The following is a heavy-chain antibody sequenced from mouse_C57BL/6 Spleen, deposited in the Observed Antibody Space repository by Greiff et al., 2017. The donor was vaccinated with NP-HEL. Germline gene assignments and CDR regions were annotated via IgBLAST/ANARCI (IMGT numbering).Heavy chain of an antibody. V-gene: IGHV1-52*01. CDR1: GYTFTSYW. D-gene: IGHD2-3*01. J-gene: IGHJ2*01. CDR3: ARTSFYDGYPGNYFDY. Sequence: QVQLQQPGAELVRPGSSVKLSCKASGYTFTSYWMHWVKQRPIQGLEWIGNIDPSDSEPHYNQKFKDKATLTVDKSSSTAYMQLSSLTSEDSAVYYCARTSFYDGYPGNYFDYWGQGTTLTVSS. CDR2: IDPSDSEP.